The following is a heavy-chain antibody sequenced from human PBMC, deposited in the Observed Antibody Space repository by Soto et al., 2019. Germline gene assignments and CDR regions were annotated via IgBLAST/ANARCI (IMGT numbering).Heavy chain of an antibody. CDR1: GGSISSYY. D-gene: IGHD3-9*01. Sequence: SETLSLTCTVSGGSISSYYWSWIRQPPGKGLEWIGYIYYSGSTNYNPSLKSRVTMSVDTSKNQFSLKLSSVTAADTAVYYCARAYYDILTGSYYFDYWGQGTLVTVSS. V-gene: IGHV4-59*01. CDR2: IYYSGST. CDR3: ARAYYDILTGSYYFDY. J-gene: IGHJ4*02.